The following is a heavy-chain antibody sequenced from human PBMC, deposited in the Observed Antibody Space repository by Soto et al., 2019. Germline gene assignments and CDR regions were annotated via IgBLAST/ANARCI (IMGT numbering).Heavy chain of an antibody. Sequence: QVQLVQSGAEVKKPGSSVKVSCKASGGAFSSYAISWVRQAPGQGLEWMGGNLPLFNISNYAQKFQGRVTSTADDPTSTAYMDLSNMTSEDTAVYYCARRRIGYGSWYFDLWRSGTLITVSS. D-gene: IGHD3-10*01. V-gene: IGHV1-69*01. CDR3: ARRRIGYGSWYFDL. CDR1: GGAFSSYA. CDR2: NLPLFNIS. J-gene: IGHJ2*01.